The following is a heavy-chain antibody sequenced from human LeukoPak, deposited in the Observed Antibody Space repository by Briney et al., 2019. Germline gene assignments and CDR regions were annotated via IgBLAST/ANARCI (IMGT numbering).Heavy chain of an antibody. V-gene: IGHV5-51*01. D-gene: IGHD6-13*01. CDR2: IYPGDSDT. Sequence: AASVKVSCKASGYTFTNYWIGWVRQMPGKGLECMGIIYPGDSDTRYSPSFQGQVTISADKSISTAYLHWSSLKASDTAMYYCAKLGAYSSSWYGFFDYWGQGTLVTVSS. CDR3: AKLGAYSSSWYGFFDY. J-gene: IGHJ4*02. CDR1: GYTFTNYW.